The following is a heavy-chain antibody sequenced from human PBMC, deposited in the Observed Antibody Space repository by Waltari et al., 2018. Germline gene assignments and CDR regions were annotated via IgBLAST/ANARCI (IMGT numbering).Heavy chain of an antibody. CDR2: INPSDSYT. CDR1: GYSFTSHW. CDR3: AREYYGYVDN. J-gene: IGHJ4*02. Sequence: EVQLVQSGAEVKKPGESLRISCTASGYSFTSHWISWVRQMPGKGLEWMGRINPSDSYTHYSPSFQGHVSLSVDKSNSTFYLQWNSLKAPDTATYYCAREYYGYVDNCGQGTLVTVSS. V-gene: IGHV5-10-1*03. D-gene: IGHD3-16*01.